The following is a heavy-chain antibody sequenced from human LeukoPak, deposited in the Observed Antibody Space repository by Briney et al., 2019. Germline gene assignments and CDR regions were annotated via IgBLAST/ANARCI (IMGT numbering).Heavy chain of an antibody. CDR2: IYHSGST. D-gene: IGHD3-10*01. V-gene: IGHV4-4*02. J-gene: IGHJ5*02. CDR3: ARDVSRFGVNWFDP. CDR1: GGSINSSNW. Sequence: SGTLSFTCAVSGGSINSSNWWSWVRQPPGEGLEWIGEIYHSGSTNYNPSLKSRVTISVDKSKNQFSLKLSSVTAADTAVYYCARDVSRFGVNWFDPWGQGTLVTVSS.